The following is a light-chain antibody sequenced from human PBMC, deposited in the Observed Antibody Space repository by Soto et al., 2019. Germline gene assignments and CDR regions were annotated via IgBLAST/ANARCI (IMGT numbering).Light chain of an antibody. CDR2: DAS. V-gene: IGKV1-33*01. CDR3: QHYFTLPRT. Sequence: DIQMTQSPSSLSAFVGDRVTITCQASQDVSYYLNWYQQKPGKAPKLLIYDASSLESGVPSRFSGGGSGTDFTFTITGLQPEDIATYFCQHYFTLPRTFGGGTKV. J-gene: IGKJ4*01. CDR1: QDVSYY.